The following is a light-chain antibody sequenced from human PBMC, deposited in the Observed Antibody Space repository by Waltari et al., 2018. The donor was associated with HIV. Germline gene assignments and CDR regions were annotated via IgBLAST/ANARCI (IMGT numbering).Light chain of an antibody. CDR1: TSDVGGYHY. CDR2: EVS. V-gene: IGLV2-8*01. Sequence: QSALTQPPSASGSPGQSVTISCTGTTSDVGGYHYVSWYPHHPGKAPKLMIYEVSTRPSGVPDRFSGSKSGNTASLTVSGLQADDEADYYCSSYAGNNILVFGGGTKLTVL. CDR3: SSYAGNNILV. J-gene: IGLJ2*01.